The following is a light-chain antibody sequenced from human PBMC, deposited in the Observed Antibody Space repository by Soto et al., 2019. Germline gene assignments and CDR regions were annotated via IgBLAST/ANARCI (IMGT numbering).Light chain of an antibody. V-gene: IGLV2-14*01. Sequence: QSALTQPASVSGSPGQSITISCTGTSSDVGGYNYVSWYQQHPGKAPKLMIYEVSNRPSGVTNRFSGSKSANTASLTISGLQAENEADYYCTSYTTSRTHEVFGGGIKLTVL. CDR1: SSDVGGYNY. CDR2: EVS. J-gene: IGLJ3*02. CDR3: TSYTTSRTHEV.